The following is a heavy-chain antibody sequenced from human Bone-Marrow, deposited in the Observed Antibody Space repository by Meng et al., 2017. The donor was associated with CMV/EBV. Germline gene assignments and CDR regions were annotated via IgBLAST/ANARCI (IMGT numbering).Heavy chain of an antibody. CDR1: GGSISSYY. J-gene: IGHJ6*02. D-gene: IGHD6-6*01. Sequence: SETLSLTCTVSGGSISSYYWSWIRQPPGKGLEWIGYIYYSGSTNYNPSLKSRVTISVDKSKTQFSLRLSSVTAADTAVYYCVRGSPSLYFHYGMDVWGQGTTVTVSS. CDR3: VRGSPSLYFHYGMDV. V-gene: IGHV4-59*12. CDR2: IYYSGST.